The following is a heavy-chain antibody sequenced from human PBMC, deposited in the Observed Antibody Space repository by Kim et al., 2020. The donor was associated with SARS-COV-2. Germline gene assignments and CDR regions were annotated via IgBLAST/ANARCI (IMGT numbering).Heavy chain of an antibody. J-gene: IGHJ3*02. CDR2: ISSNGGST. CDR1: GFTFSSYA. D-gene: IGHD6-19*01. V-gene: IGHV3-64D*09. CDR3: VKGYSSDERGDPFDI. Sequence: GGSLRLSCSASGFTFSSYAMHWVRQAPGKGLEYVSAISSNGGSTYYADSVKGRFTISRDNSKNTLYLQMSSLRAEDTAVYYCVKGYSSDERGDPFDIWGQGTMVTVSS.